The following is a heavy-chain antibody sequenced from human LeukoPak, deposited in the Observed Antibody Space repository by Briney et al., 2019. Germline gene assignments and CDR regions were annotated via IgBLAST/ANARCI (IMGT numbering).Heavy chain of an antibody. Sequence: PGGSLRLSCAASGFTFSDYYMSWIRQAPGKGLEWVSYISSSGSTIYYADSVKGRFTISRDNAKNSLYLQMNSLRAEDTAVYYCARDLGYCSSTSCYSNRFDPWGQGTLVTVSS. V-gene: IGHV3-11*01. J-gene: IGHJ5*02. D-gene: IGHD2-2*01. CDR1: GFTFSDYY. CDR2: ISSSGSTI. CDR3: ARDLGYCSSTSCYSNRFDP.